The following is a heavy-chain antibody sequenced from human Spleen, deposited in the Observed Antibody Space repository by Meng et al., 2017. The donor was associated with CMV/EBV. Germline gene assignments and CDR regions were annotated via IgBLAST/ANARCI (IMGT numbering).Heavy chain of an antibody. V-gene: IGHV1-2*02. D-gene: IGHD4-23*01. CDR3: ARGAVVTLWDYYYYGMDV. J-gene: IGHJ6*02. Sequence: ASVKVFCKASGYTFTGHYMHWVRQAPGQGLAWTGWINPKSGGTNYAQQFQGGVTMTRDTSISTAYMELSRLRSDDTAVYYCARGAVVTLWDYYYYGMDVWGQGTTVTVSS. CDR2: INPKSGGT. CDR1: GYTFTGHY.